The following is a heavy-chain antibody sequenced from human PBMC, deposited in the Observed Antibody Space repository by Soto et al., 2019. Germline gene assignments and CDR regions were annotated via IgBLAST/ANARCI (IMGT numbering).Heavy chain of an antibody. V-gene: IGHV3-23*01. CDR1: GFTFSSHA. Sequence: EVQLLESGGGLVQPGGSLRLSCAASGFTFSSHAMSWVRQAPGKGLEWVSTISGSGGTTYYADSVKGRFTISRDTSKNTLYLQMNSLRAEDTAVYYCAKVSVLLRKGYFDYWGQGTRVTVSS. CDR3: AKVSVLLRKGYFDY. J-gene: IGHJ4*02. D-gene: IGHD3-10*01. CDR2: ISGSGGTT.